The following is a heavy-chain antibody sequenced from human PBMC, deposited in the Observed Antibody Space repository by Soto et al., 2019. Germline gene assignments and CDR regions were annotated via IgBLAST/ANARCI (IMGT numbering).Heavy chain of an antibody. CDR1: GYSFTSYW. J-gene: IGHJ4*02. CDR3: ARQSGPYYDFWSGYYNLALYYFDY. Sequence: PGESLKISCKGSGYSFTSYWIGWVRQMPGKGLEWMGIIYPGDSDTRYSPSFQGQVTISADKSISTAYLQWSSLKASDTAMYYCARQSGPYYDFWSGYYNLALYYFDYWGQGTLVTVSS. CDR2: IYPGDSDT. D-gene: IGHD3-3*01. V-gene: IGHV5-51*01.